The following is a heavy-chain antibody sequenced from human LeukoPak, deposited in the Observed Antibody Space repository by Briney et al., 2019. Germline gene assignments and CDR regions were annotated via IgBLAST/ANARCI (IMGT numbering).Heavy chain of an antibody. CDR1: GGSFYGFY. CDR2: INHSGST. Sequence: SETLSLTSAVYGGSFYGFYWSWLPPPPGKGREWRVEINHSGSTNYNTSLKRRANISVDTSKNQFSLKLSSVTAADTAVNYCAREITEDYYDSSGYYSLDYWGQGTLVTVSS. V-gene: IGHV4-34*01. J-gene: IGHJ4*02. D-gene: IGHD3-22*01. CDR3: AREITEDYYDSSGYYSLDY.